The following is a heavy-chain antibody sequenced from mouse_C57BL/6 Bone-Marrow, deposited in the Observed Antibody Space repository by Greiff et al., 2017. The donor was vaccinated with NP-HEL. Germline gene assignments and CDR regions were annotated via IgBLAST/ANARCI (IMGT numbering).Heavy chain of an antibody. Sequence: EVKLMESGGGLVQPGGSLKLSCAASGFTFSDYYMYWVRQTPEKRLEWVAYISNGGGSTYYPDTVKGRFTISRDNAKNTLYLQMSRLKSEDTTMYYCARHDGSRYYAMDYWGQGTSVTVSS. CDR1: GFTFSDYY. CDR3: ARHDGSRYYAMDY. CDR2: ISNGGGST. J-gene: IGHJ4*01. V-gene: IGHV5-12*01. D-gene: IGHD1-1*01.